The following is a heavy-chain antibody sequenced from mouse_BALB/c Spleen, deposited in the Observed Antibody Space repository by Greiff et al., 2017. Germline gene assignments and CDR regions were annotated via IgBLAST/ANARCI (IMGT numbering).Heavy chain of an antibody. CDR2: IRNKANGYTT. D-gene: IGHD2-4*01. Sequence: EVKLVESGGGLVQPGGSLRLSCATSGFTFTDYYMSWVRQPPGKALEWLGFIRNKANGYTTEYSASVKGRFTISRDNSQSILYLQMNTLRAEDSATYYCASNSPYDYDKGYAMDYWGQGTSVTVSS. J-gene: IGHJ4*01. CDR1: GFTFTDYY. V-gene: IGHV7-3*02. CDR3: ASNSPYDYDKGYAMDY.